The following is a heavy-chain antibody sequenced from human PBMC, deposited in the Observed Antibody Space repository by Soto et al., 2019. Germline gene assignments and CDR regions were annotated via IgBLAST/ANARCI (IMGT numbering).Heavy chain of an antibody. CDR2: ISSSSSYT. V-gene: IGHV3-11*06. D-gene: IGHD2-2*01. Sequence: GGSLRLSCAASGFTFSDYYMSWIRQAPGKGLEWVSYISSSSSYTNYADSVKGRFTISRDNAKNSLYLQMNSLRAEDTAVYYCARDSWGGVVPAGWFDPWGQGTLVTSPQ. J-gene: IGHJ5*02. CDR1: GFTFSDYY. CDR3: ARDSWGGVVPAGWFDP.